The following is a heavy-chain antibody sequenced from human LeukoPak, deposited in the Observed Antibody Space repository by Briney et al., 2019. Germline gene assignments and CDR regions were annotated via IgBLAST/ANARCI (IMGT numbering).Heavy chain of an antibody. D-gene: IGHD3-10*01. J-gene: IGHJ4*02. V-gene: IGHV4-30-4*08. Sequence: PSQTLSLTCTVSGGSISSGDYYWSWIRQPPGKGLEWIGYIYYSGSTYYNPSLKSRVTISVDTSKNRFSLNLSSVTPADTAVYYCARGSMVSESDSWGQGTLVTVSS. CDR3: ARGSMVSESDS. CDR1: GGSISSGDYY. CDR2: IYYSGST.